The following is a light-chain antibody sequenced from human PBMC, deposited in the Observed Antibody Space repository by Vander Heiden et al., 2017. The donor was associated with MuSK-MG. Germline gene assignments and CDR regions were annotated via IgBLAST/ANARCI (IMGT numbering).Light chain of an antibody. CDR1: QSISSY. CDR3: QQSYSTPRRT. CDR2: AAS. Sequence: DIQLTHSPSSMPASVGDTVTITCRASQSISSYLNWYQQKPGKAPKLLIYAASSLQSGVPSRFSGSGSGTDFTLTISSLQPEDFATYYCQQSYSTPRRTFGQGTKLEIK. J-gene: IGKJ2*02. V-gene: IGKV1-39*01.